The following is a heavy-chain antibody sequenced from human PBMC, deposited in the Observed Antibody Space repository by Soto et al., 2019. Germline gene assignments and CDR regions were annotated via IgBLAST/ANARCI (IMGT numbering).Heavy chain of an antibody. V-gene: IGHV2-5*02. CDR1: GFSLSTSGVG. CDR2: IYWDDDK. D-gene: IGHD3-22*01. CDR3: AHTISMIVVVPSTFDI. J-gene: IGHJ3*02. Sequence: QITLKESGPPLVKPTQTLTLTCTFSGFSLSTSGVGVGWIRQPPGKALEWLALIYWDDDKRYSPSLKSRLTITKDTSKNQVVLTMTNMDPVDTATYYCAHTISMIVVVPSTFDIWGQGTMVTVSS.